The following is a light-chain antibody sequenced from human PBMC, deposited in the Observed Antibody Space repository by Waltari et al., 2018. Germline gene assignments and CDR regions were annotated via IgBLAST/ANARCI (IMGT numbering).Light chain of an antibody. CDR1: SSNVGNNY. CDR2: KND. Sequence: QPVLTLPPSASGTPGQVVSFSCSGSSSNVGNNYVYWYQQLPGTAPKLLIYKNDQRPSGVPGRFIGSKSGTSASLVISGLRSEDEGHYTCATWDDSLNSWVFGGGTKLTIL. V-gene: IGLV1-47*01. CDR3: ATWDDSLNSWV. J-gene: IGLJ3*02.